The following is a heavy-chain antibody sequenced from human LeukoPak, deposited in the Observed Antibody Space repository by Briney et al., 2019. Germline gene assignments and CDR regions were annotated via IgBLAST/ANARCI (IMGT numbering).Heavy chain of an antibody. CDR2: ISFDGSNK. V-gene: IGHV3-30*04. CDR3: AKPRQQLVRYGLDV. Sequence: GGSLRLSCAASGFTFSSYAMHWVRQAPGKGLEWVAVISFDGSNKYYADSVKGRFTISRDNSKSTLYLQMNSLRSEDTAVYYCAKPRQQLVRYGLDVWGQGTTVIVSS. CDR1: GFTFSSYA. J-gene: IGHJ6*02. D-gene: IGHD6-6*01.